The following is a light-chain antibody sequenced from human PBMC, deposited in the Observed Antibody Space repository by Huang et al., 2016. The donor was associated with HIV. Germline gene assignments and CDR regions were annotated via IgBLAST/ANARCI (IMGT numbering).Light chain of an antibody. J-gene: IGKJ2*01. V-gene: IGKV3-20*01. CDR2: GVS. CDR1: QSDSGY. Sequence: EIVLTQSPGTLSLSPGERATLSCRASQSDSGYLAWDQQKPGHAPRLLIYGVSSRATGIPDRFSGSGSGTNFTLTISGLEPEDFAVYYCQQYDNSPYTFGQGTKLEIK. CDR3: QQYDNSPYT.